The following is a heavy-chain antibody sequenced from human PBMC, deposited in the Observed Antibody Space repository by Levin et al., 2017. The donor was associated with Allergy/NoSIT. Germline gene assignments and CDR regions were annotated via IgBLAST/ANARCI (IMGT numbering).Heavy chain of an antibody. Sequence: SETLSLTCAVSGGSFGGYFWSWLRQPPGKGPEWIGEVSHGGFTTYNPSLKSRVAISVDASRNEFSLKLDHVTAADTAVYYCAVFSLRYGTFEMGGQGTIVNVS. CDR2: VSHGGFT. D-gene: IGHD4-17*01. CDR3: AVFSLRYGTFEM. CDR1: GGSFGGYF. V-gene: IGHV4-34*01. J-gene: IGHJ3*02.